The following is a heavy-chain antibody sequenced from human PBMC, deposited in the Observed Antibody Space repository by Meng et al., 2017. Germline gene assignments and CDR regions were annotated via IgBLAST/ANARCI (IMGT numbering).Heavy chain of an antibody. J-gene: IGHJ4*02. Sequence: QGQLVQAGAEVKKPGALVKVSCKPSGYSFTAYYIHWLRQAPGQGLEWMGRIDPNSGVTEYAHKFHGRVTVTGDTSISTAYMELRRLTSDDTAVYYCARDEDISAAGKLFGDYWGQGTLVTVSS. CDR2: IDPNSGVT. CDR1: GYSFTAYY. V-gene: IGHV1-2*06. D-gene: IGHD6-13*01. CDR3: ARDEDISAAGKLFGDY.